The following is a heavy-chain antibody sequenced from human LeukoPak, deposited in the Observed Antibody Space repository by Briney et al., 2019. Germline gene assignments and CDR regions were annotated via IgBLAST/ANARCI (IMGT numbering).Heavy chain of an antibody. V-gene: IGHV4-39*07. CDR2: IYYSGST. CDR3: ARAGYGDYPYYYYYMDV. J-gene: IGHJ6*03. Sequence: PSETLSLTCTVSGGSISSSSYYWGWIRQPPGKGLEWIGSIYYSGSTYYNSSLKSRVTISVDTSKNQFSLKLSSVTAADTAVYYCARAGYGDYPYYYYYMDVWGKGATVTVSS. D-gene: IGHD4-17*01. CDR1: GGSISSSSYY.